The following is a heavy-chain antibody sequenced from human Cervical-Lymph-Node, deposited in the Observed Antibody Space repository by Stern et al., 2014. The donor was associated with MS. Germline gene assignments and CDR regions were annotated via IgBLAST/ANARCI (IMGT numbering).Heavy chain of an antibody. CDR1: GFSLSNSG. V-gene: IGHV3-30*03. Sequence: VQLVESGGGVVQPGRSLTLSCAASGFSLSNSGTHWVRQAPGKGLEWVAVMSFVGGNKKYGDSVKGRFSISRDIANNTLFLQMNSLRPEDTAVYYCMGVGDAMHVWGQGTTVIVSS. CDR2: MSFVGGNK. CDR3: MGVGDAMHV. J-gene: IGHJ6*02.